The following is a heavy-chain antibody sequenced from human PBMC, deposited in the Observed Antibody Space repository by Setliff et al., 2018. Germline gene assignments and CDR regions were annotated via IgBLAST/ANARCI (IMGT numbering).Heavy chain of an antibody. J-gene: IGHJ6*03. CDR2: INPDSGGT. CDR3: ARTYYYASSGYRGYYYYLDV. V-gene: IGHV1-2*06. Sequence: ASVKVSCKASGHTFTGYYMHWVRQAPGQGLEWVGRINPDSGGTNYAQKFQGRVTMTRDTSISTAYMELSRLRSDDTAVYYCARTYYYASSGYRGYYYYLDVWGKGTTVTVSS. D-gene: IGHD3-22*01. CDR1: GHTFTGYY.